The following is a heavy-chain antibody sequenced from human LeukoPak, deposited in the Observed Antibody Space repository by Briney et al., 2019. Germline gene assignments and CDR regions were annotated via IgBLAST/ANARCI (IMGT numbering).Heavy chain of an antibody. V-gene: IGHV4-4*09. CDR2: IYTSGST. J-gene: IGHJ5*02. CDR3: ARHGPPPGSWFDP. D-gene: IGHD5-24*01. Sequence: PSETLSLTCTVSGGSISSYYWSWIRQPPGKGLEWIGYIYTSGSTNHNPSLKSRVTISVDTSKNQFSLKLSSVTAADTAVYYCARHGPPPGSWFDPWGQGTPVTVSS. CDR1: GGSISSYY.